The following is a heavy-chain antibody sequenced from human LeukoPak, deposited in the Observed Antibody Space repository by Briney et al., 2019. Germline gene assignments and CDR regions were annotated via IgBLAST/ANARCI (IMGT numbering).Heavy chain of an antibody. Sequence: SETLSLTCTVSGVSIRSSCWSWVRQPPGKGLEWIGYIHYTGSTNYNPSLKSRVTISVDTSKNQFSLKLSSVTAADTAVYYCARGGYSRHPDYWGQGTLVTVSS. V-gene: IGHV4-59*01. D-gene: IGHD2-15*01. CDR1: GVSIRSSC. CDR2: IHYTGST. J-gene: IGHJ4*02. CDR3: ARGGYSRHPDY.